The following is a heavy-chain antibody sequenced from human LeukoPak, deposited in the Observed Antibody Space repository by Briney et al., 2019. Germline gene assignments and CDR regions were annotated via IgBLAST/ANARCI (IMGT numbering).Heavy chain of an antibody. V-gene: IGHV4-39*07. J-gene: IGHJ4*02. CDR1: GGSISSSSYY. Sequence: SETLSLTCAVTGGSISSSSYYWGWIRQPPGKGLEWIGSIYYSGSTYYNPSLKSRVTISVDTSKNQFSLKLSSVTAADTAVYYCARRKTVRGVRTFYFDYWGQGTLVTVSS. D-gene: IGHD3-10*01. CDR2: IYYSGST. CDR3: ARRKTVRGVRTFYFDY.